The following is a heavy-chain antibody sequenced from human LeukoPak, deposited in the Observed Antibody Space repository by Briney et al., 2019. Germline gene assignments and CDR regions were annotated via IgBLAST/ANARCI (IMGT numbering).Heavy chain of an antibody. CDR1: GGTFSSYA. Sequence: GSSVKVSCKASGGTFSSYAISWVRQAPGQGLEWMGGIIPIFGTANYAQKFQGRVTITAGESTSTAYMELSSLRSEDTAVYYCARTPGYSYASYYFDYWGQGTLVTVSS. J-gene: IGHJ4*02. CDR2: IIPIFGTA. CDR3: ARTPGYSYASYYFDY. V-gene: IGHV1-69*01. D-gene: IGHD5-18*01.